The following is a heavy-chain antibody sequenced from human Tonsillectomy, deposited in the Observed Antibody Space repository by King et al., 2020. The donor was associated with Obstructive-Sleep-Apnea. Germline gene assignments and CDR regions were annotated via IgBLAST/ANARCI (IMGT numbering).Heavy chain of an antibody. J-gene: IGHJ4*02. V-gene: IGHV4-39*07. D-gene: IGHD3-10*01. CDR1: GGSISSSSYY. Sequence: QLQESGPGLVKPSETLSLTCTVSGGSISSSSYYWGWIRQPPGKGLEWIGSIYYSGSTYYNPFLKSRVTISVDTSKNQFSLKLSSVTAADTAVYYCARDLWVRGVSSLSTLVYWGQGTLVTVSS. CDR2: IYYSGST. CDR3: ARDLWVRGVSSLSTLVY.